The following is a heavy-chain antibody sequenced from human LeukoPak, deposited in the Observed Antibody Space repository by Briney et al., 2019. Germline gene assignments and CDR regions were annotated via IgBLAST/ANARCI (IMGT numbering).Heavy chain of an antibody. V-gene: IGHV3-15*01. CDR3: TTAFNTGNSRNY. D-gene: IGHD3-9*01. Sequence: GGSLRLSCAASGFTFSNVWMSWVCQAPGKGLEWVGRIKSKTDGGTTDYAAPVKGRFTISRDDSENTLYLQMNSLKTEDTAVYYCTTAFNTGNSRNYWGQGTLVPVSS. CDR1: GFTFSNVW. CDR2: IKSKTDGGTT. J-gene: IGHJ4*02.